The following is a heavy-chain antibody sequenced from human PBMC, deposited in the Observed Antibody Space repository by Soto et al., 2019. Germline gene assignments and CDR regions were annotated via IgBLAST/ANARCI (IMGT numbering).Heavy chain of an antibody. CDR2: IWYDGSNK. Sequence: PGGALRLSSAASGFTFSSYVMHWVRQAPGKGLEWVAVIWYDGSNKYYADSVKGRFTISRDNSKNTLYLQMNSLRAEDTAVYYCARDSVAYYGMDVWGQGTTVTVSS. V-gene: IGHV3-33*01. CDR1: GFTFSSYV. J-gene: IGHJ6*02. CDR3: ARDSVAYYGMDV.